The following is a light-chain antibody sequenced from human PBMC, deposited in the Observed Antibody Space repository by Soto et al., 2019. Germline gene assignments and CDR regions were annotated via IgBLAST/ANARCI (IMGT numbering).Light chain of an antibody. CDR3: QLYGSSPKT. CDR1: QTISSNY. V-gene: IGKV3-20*01. Sequence: EIVLTQSPGTLSLSPWEMATLSCRATQTISSNYLAWYQQKPGQAPKLLIHGASTRATGIPDRFSGSGSGTDFTLTISRLEPEDFAVYFCQLYGSSPKTFGQGTKVDIK. CDR2: GAS. J-gene: IGKJ1*01.